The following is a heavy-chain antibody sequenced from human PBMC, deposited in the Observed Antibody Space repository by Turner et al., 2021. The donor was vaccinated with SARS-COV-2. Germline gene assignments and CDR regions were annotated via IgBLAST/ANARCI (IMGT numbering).Heavy chain of an antibody. CDR1: GYIFTSYY. V-gene: IGHV1-46*01. CDR3: ASGFGASLDY. Sequence: VKLVQSGGDVKKRGASVKVSCKASGYIFTSYYMHWVRQAPGQGLEWMGIINPSGGSTSYAQNFQGRVTMTRDTSPSTVYMELSSLRSEDTAVYYCASGFGASLDYWGQGTLVTVSS. J-gene: IGHJ4*02. CDR2: INPSGGST. D-gene: IGHD3-10*01.